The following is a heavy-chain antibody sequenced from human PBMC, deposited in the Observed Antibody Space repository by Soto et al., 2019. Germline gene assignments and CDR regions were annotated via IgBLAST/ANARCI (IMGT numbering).Heavy chain of an antibody. CDR3: ARGSREQLVDY. CDR1: GFTFSSYA. CDR2: ISYDGSNK. J-gene: IGHJ4*02. V-gene: IGHV3-30-3*01. D-gene: IGHD6-6*01. Sequence: QVQLVESGGGVVQPGRSLRLSCAASGFTFSSYAMHWVRQAPGKGLEWVAVISYDGSNKYYADSVKGRFTISRENSKNTLYLQMNSLRAEDTAVYYCARGSREQLVDYWGQGTLVTVSS.